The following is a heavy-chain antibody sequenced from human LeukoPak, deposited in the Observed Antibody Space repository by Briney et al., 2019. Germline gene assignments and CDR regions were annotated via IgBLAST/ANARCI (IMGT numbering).Heavy chain of an antibody. D-gene: IGHD3-10*01. CDR2: INPNSGVT. J-gene: IGHJ6*03. Sequence: ASVKVSCKASGYTFTGYYMHWVRQAPGQGLEWMGWINPNSGVTNYAQKLQGRVTMTTDTSTSTAYMELRSLRSDDTAVYYCARERGYMDVWGKGTTVTVSS. V-gene: IGHV1-2*02. CDR1: GYTFTGYY. CDR3: ARERGYMDV.